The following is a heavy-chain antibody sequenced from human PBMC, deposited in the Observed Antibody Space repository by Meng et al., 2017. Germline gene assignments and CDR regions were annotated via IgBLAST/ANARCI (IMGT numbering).Heavy chain of an antibody. CDR3: TKNDFYCLGY. CDR2: IYHIGST. CDR1: VDSIIIETW. J-gene: IGHJ4*02. V-gene: IGHV4-4*03. Sequence: HQAPALGLVQPPLTLAVNCAVSVDSIIIETWWCWVRQPPGKGLKWIGEIYHIGSTNYNPSLKSRITISVDKPKNQFSLTLSSVTAADTAVYYCTKNDFYCLGYWGQGTLVTVSS. D-gene: IGHD2-21*01.